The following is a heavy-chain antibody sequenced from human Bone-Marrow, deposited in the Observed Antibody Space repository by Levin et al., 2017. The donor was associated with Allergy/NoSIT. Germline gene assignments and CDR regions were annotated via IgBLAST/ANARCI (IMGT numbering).Heavy chain of an antibody. D-gene: IGHD3-16*01. V-gene: IGHV4-4*07. CDR1: GGSISSYY. CDR2: IYSSGST. CDR3: ARYGVVPSAHFDY. Sequence: PSETLSLTCTVSGGSISSYYWTWIRQPAGKGLEWIGRIYSSGSTSYNPSLESRVTISVDTSNNQFSLRLSSVTAADTAVYYCARYGVVPSAHFDYWGQGTLVTVSS. J-gene: IGHJ4*02.